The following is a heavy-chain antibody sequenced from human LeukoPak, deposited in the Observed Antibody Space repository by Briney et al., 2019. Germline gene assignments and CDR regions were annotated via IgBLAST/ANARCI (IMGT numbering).Heavy chain of an antibody. V-gene: IGHV3-48*03. J-gene: IGHJ5*02. CDR1: GFTFSSYE. Sequence: GGSLRLSCAASGFTFSSYEMNWVRQAPGEGLERVSYISSSGSTIYYADSVKGRFTISRDNAKNSLYLQMNSLRAEDTAVYYCARAYSSGWFKYWFDPWGQGTLVTVSS. D-gene: IGHD6-19*01. CDR3: ARAYSSGWFKYWFDP. CDR2: ISSSGSTI.